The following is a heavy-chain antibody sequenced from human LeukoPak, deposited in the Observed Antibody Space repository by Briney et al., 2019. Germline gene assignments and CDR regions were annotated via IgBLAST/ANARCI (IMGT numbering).Heavy chain of an antibody. V-gene: IGHV3-7*01. D-gene: IGHD1-26*01. CDR3: ARDTVGATDY. J-gene: IGHJ4*02. Sequence: GGSLRLSCAASGFTFSSSWMSWVRQAPGKGLEWVANIKPDGSEKYYVDSVKGRFTISRDNAKNSLYLQMSSLRAEDTALYYCARDTVGATDYWGQGTLVTVSS. CDR1: GFTFSSSW. CDR2: IKPDGSEK.